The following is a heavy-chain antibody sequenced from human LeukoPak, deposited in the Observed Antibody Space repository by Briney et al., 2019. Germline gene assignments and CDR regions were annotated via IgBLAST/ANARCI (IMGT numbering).Heavy chain of an antibody. V-gene: IGHV4-39*01. CDR1: GGSISSSSYY. J-gene: IGHJ5*02. CDR3: ARHPPVNWFDP. CDR2: IYYSGST. Sequence: SETLSFTCTVSGGSISSSSYYWGWIRQPPGKVLEWIGSIYYSGSTYYNPSLKSRVTISVDTSKNQFSLKLSSVTAADTAVYYCARHPPVNWFDPWGQGTLVTVSS.